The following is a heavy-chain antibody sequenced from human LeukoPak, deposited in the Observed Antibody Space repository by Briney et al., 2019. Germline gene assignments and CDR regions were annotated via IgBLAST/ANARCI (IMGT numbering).Heavy chain of an antibody. CDR2: INHMGGT. D-gene: IGHD3-22*01. Sequence: SETRSLTCAVYGGSFSGYYWSWVRQPPGEGLGWIGDINHMGGTNYNPSLKSRVTISVDTSRNQFSLNRSSVTAADTAVYYCAGHVITMIGVASEYLDYRGQGSLVSVSS. CDR3: AGHVITMIGVASEYLDY. J-gene: IGHJ4*02. CDR1: GGSFSGYY. V-gene: IGHV4-34*01.